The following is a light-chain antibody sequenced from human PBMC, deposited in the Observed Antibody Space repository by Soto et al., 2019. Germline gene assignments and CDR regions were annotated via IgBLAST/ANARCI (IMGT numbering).Light chain of an antibody. CDR1: SSDVGGYNY. CDR3: CSYAGSYTWV. CDR2: EVT. J-gene: IGLJ3*02. V-gene: IGLV2-11*01. Sequence: QSALTQPRSVSGSPGRSVTISCTGGSSDVGGYNYVSWYQHHPGKAPKFMIYEVTKRPSGVPDRFSGSKSGNTASLTISGLQAEDEADYYCCSYAGSYTWVFGAGTKLTVL.